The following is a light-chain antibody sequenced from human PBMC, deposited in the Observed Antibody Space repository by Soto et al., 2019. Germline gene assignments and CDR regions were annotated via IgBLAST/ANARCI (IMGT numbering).Light chain of an antibody. J-gene: IGLJ1*01. Sequence: LTQPPSASGSPGQRVIVSCSGSTSDIGTNAVNWFQHLPGTAPKLLIYTNNQRPSGVPDRFSGSKSGTSASLAISGLQSEDEADYYCATWHDSFYVFGTGTKLTVL. CDR3: ATWHDSFYV. CDR1: TSDIGTNA. V-gene: IGLV1-44*01. CDR2: TNN.